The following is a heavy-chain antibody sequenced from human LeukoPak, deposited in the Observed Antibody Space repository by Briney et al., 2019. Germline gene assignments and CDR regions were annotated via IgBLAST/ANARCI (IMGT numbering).Heavy chain of an antibody. CDR1: GFTFSSYS. D-gene: IGHD3-10*01. CDR3: ARDGPNYYGSENYFDY. V-gene: IGHV3-21*01. CDR2: ISSSSSYI. Sequence: GGSLRLSCAASGFTFSSYSMNWVRQAPGKGLEWVSSISSSSSYIYYADSVKGRFAISRDNAKNSLYLQMNSLRAEDTAVYYCARDGPNYYGSENYFDYWGQGTLVTVSS. J-gene: IGHJ4*02.